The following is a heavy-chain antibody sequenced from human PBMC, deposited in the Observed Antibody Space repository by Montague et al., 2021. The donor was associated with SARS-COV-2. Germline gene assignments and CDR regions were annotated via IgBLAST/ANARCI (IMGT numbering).Heavy chain of an antibody. CDR3: ARDFYSNTGVGFDI. Sequence: SLRLSCAASGFSFSSYAMHWVRQAPGKGLEWVAVISYDGSNKHYLDSVRGRFTISRDNSKNTLYEQMNSLRVEDSAVYYCARDFYSNTGVGFDIWGQGTMVTVSS. CDR1: GFSFSSYA. CDR2: ISYDGSNK. D-gene: IGHD2/OR15-2a*01. V-gene: IGHV3-30*04. J-gene: IGHJ3*02.